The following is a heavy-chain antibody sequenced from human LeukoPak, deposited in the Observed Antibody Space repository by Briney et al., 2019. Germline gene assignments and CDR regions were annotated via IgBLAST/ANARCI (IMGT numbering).Heavy chain of an antibody. CDR3: VRGAAGYDY. Sequence: PGGSLRLSCAVSGFTFITYDMHWVRQATGNGLEWISSIGTVGDTYYSPSVKGRFTISRENAKSSLYLQMNNLRVGDTAIYYCVRGAAGYDYWGQGTLVTVSS. J-gene: IGHJ4*02. V-gene: IGHV3-13*01. CDR2: IGTVGDT. CDR1: GFTFITYD. D-gene: IGHD5-12*01.